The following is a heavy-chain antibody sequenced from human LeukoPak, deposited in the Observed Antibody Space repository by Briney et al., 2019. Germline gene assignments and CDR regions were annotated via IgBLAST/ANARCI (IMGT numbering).Heavy chain of an antibody. Sequence: GGSLRLSCTASGFPFIEYSMNWVRQAPGKGLEWISYTGIDSGNTKYADSVRGRFTISADKAKNSLYLQMNSLRVKDTAVYYCARDHNYTFDNWGQGTLVSVAS. J-gene: IGHJ4*02. D-gene: IGHD1-1*01. CDR1: GFPFIEYS. V-gene: IGHV3-48*01. CDR3: ARDHNYTFDN. CDR2: TGIDSGNT.